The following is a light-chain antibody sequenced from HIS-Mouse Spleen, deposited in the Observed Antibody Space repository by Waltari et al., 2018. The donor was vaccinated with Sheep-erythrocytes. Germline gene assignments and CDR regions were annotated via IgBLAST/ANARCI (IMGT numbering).Light chain of an antibody. J-gene: IGLJ3*02. CDR3: CSYAGSSTPWV. CDR1: SSDVGGYNL. Sequence: QSALTQPASVSGSPGQSITISCTGTSSDVGGYNLVSLYQQHPGKAPKLMIYEGSKRPSGVSNRFSGSKSGNTASLTISGLQAEDEADYYCCSYAGSSTPWVFGGGTKLTVL. V-gene: IGLV2-23*01. CDR2: EGS.